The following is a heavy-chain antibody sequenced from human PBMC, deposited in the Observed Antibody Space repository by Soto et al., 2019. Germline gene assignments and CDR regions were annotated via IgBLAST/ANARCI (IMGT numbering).Heavy chain of an antibody. V-gene: IGHV1-69*01. CDR3: ARDYYGRLVRGVGWYFDL. D-gene: IGHD3-10*01. CDR1: GGTFSSYA. Sequence: QVQLVQSGAEVKKPGSSVKVSCKASGGTFSSYAISWVRQAPGQGLEWMGGIIPIFGTANYAQKFQGRVTITADESTSTAYMELSSLRSEDTAVYYCARDYYGRLVRGVGWYFDLWGRGTLVTVSS. CDR2: IIPIFGTA. J-gene: IGHJ2*01.